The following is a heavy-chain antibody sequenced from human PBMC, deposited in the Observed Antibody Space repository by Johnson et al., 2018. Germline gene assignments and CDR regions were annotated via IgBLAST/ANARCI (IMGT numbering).Heavy chain of an antibody. CDR2: IGSSSSTI. CDR3: ARAGYSGTYYDDAFDI. J-gene: IGHJ3*02. V-gene: IGHV3-48*02. CDR1: GFTFSSYT. Sequence: VQLQESGGGLVQPGGSLRLSCATSGFTFSSYTMNWVHQAPGEGLKWVSYIGSSSSTIFYADSVKGRFTISRDNAKNSMYLQMNSLRDEDTAVYYVARAGYSGTYYDDAFDIWGQVTMVTVSS. D-gene: IGHD1-26*01.